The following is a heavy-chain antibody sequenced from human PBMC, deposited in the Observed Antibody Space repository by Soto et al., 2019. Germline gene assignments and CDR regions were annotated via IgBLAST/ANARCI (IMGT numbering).Heavy chain of an antibody. D-gene: IGHD5-18*01. CDR2: INPNSGDT. CDR3: ATRYSYVNF. J-gene: IGHJ4*02. CDR1: GYAFTGYY. V-gene: IGHV1-2*02. Sequence: ASVKVPCKSSGYAFTGYYVHWVRQAPGQGLEWMGWINPNSGDTNYAQKFQGRVTMTRDTSFSTDYMELSSLRSDDTAVYYCATRYSYVNFWGQGTLVTVSS.